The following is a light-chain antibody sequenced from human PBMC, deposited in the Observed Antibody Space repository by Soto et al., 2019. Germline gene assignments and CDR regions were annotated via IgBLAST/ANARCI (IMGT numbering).Light chain of an antibody. J-gene: IGLJ2*01. Sequence: QSALTQPPSASGSPGQSVTISCTGTSSDIGNYNFVSWHQQHPGQAPKVLIYDVNKRPSGVPDRFSGSKSANTASLTVSGLQAEDEADYYCSSYGRGNNLLFGGGTKLTVL. CDR2: DVN. V-gene: IGLV2-8*01. CDR3: SSYGRGNNLL. CDR1: SSDIGNYNF.